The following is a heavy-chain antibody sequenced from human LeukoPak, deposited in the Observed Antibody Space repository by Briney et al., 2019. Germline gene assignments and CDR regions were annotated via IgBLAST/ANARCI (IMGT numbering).Heavy chain of an antibody. Sequence: PGRSLRLSCAASGFTFSSYTMNWVRQAPGKGLEFVSSISPSGHSVTYADSVKGRFSLSRDNAKNSLSLQMNSLRADDTGVYYCARDFIGESGSSGYWGQGALVTVSS. V-gene: IGHV3-21*01. CDR1: GFTFSSYT. D-gene: IGHD6-25*01. J-gene: IGHJ4*02. CDR3: ARDFIGESGSSGY. CDR2: ISPSGHSV.